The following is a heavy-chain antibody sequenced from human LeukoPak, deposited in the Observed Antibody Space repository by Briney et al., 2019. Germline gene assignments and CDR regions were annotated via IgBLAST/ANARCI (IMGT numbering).Heavy chain of an antibody. V-gene: IGHV3-66*01. CDR1: GFTVSSNY. CDR2: IYSGGGT. D-gene: IGHD3-22*01. Sequence: QSGGSLRLSCAASGFTVSSNYMSWVRQAPGKGLEWVSVIYSGGGTYYADSVKGRFTISRDNSKNTLYLQMNSLRAEDTAVYYCAKDLPAMIVVVITTLRSVGIDYWGQGTLVTVSS. J-gene: IGHJ4*02. CDR3: AKDLPAMIVVVITTLRSVGIDY.